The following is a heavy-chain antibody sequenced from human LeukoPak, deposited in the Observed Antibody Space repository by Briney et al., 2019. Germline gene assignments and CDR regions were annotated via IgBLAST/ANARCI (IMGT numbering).Heavy chain of an antibody. CDR1: GFTVSSSY. CDR3: AKDHGVMKD. V-gene: IGHV3-23*01. D-gene: IGHD3-16*01. CDR2: ISGSGGST. Sequence: GGSLRLSCAASGFTVSSSYMSWVRQAPGKGLEWVSAISGSGGSTYYADSVKGRFTISRDNSKNTLYLQMNSLRAEDTAVYYCAKDHGVMKDGGQGTLVTVSS. J-gene: IGHJ4*02.